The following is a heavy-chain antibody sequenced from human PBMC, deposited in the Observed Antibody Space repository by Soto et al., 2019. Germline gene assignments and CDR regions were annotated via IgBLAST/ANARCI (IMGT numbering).Heavy chain of an antibody. CDR2: LPERGSSP. D-gene: IGHD5-18*01. V-gene: IGHV3-23*01. Sequence: GGSLRLSCAASGFTFSNYAMSWVCQAPGKGLEWVSALPERGSSPYYADSVKGRFTISRDNSKNSLYLQMNSLSAEDTAVYYCAKMTSGSYGRNYGMDVWGQGPTVTVSS. J-gene: IGHJ6*02. CDR1: GFTFSNYA. CDR3: AKMTSGSYGRNYGMDV.